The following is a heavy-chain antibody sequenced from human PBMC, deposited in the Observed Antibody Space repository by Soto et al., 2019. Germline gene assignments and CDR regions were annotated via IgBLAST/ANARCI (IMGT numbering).Heavy chain of an antibody. V-gene: IGHV4-61*01. Sequence: SETLTLTCTDSGGSVSSGSYYWSWIRQPPGKGLEWIGYLYYSGSTNYNPSLKSRVTISVDTSKNQFSLKLSSVTAADTAVYYCAREPLIYCSGGSCYTTPNVNGYFDYWGQGTLVTVSS. D-gene: IGHD2-15*01. CDR1: GGSVSSGSYY. CDR2: LYYSGST. J-gene: IGHJ4*02. CDR3: AREPLIYCSGGSCYTTPNVNGYFDY.